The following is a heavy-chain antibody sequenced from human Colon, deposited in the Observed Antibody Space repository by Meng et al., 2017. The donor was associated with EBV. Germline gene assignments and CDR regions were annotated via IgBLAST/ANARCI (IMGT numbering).Heavy chain of an antibody. J-gene: IGHJ4*02. CDR3: ASFDHIPRRNYFDY. V-gene: IGHV4-30-4*01. CDR1: GGSMSSGNYY. D-gene: IGHD2-21*01. CDR2: IHHSGSA. Sequence: HVHVLWSGPGLVDPSPTLSLTCTVSGGSMSSGNYYSSLIRQPPGKGLEWIGYIHHSGSAYYNPSLKSRVSISVDTSKNQFSLNLNSMTAADTAVYYCASFDHIPRRNYFDYWGQGTLVTVSS.